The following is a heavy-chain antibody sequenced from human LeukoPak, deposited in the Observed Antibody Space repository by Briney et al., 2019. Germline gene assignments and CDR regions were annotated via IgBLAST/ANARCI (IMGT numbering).Heavy chain of an antibody. Sequence: GGSLRLSCAASGFTFSSYAMSRVRQAPGKGLEWVSSISGGGRTTYYANSVKGRFTISRDNSKNTLYLQMNTLRAEDTAVYYCAKLSGGDCYSSCYYDMDVWGQGTTVTVSS. CDR3: AKLSGGDCYSSCYYDMDV. D-gene: IGHD2-21*02. CDR2: ISGGGRTT. CDR1: GFTFSSYA. V-gene: IGHV3-23*01. J-gene: IGHJ6*02.